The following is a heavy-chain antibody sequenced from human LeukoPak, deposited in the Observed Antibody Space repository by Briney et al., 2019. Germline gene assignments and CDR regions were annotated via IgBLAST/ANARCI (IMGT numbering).Heavy chain of an antibody. Sequence: GASVKVSCKAPGYTFTSYDINWVRQATGQGLEWMGWMNPNSGNTGYAQKFQGRVTMTRNTSISTAYMELSSLRSEDTAVYYCARVPFMGITFGGDLFDYWGQGTLVTVSS. CDR2: MNPNSGNT. V-gene: IGHV1-8*01. CDR1: GYTFTSYD. CDR3: ARVPFMGITFGGDLFDY. D-gene: IGHD3-16*01. J-gene: IGHJ4*02.